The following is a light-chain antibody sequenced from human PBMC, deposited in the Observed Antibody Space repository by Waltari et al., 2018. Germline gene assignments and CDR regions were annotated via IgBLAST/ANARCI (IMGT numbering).Light chain of an antibody. CDR1: QTVDTY. CDR3: QQRRRWPLT. J-gene: IGKJ4*01. CDR2: DTS. Sequence: EIVLTQSPATLSLSPGERATLSCRASQTVDTYLAWYQQRPGQAPRLLIYDTSNGATGIPDRVSGSGSETDFTLTISSLEPEDFAVYYCQQRRRWPLTFGGGSKVEI. V-gene: IGKV3-11*01.